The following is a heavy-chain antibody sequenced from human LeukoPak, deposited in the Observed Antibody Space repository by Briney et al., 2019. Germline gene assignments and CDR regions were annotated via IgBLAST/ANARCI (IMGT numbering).Heavy chain of an antibody. D-gene: IGHD4-11*01. V-gene: IGHV3-53*01. Sequence: GGSLRLSCAASGFAVSNNYMTWVRQAPGKGLEWVSVIYKDGSTYYADSVKGRFTISRDNSKNTVYLQMNSLRAEDTAVYYCAKDLYSNYGPADYWGQGNLVTVSS. CDR3: AKDLYSNYGPADY. J-gene: IGHJ4*02. CDR2: IYKDGST. CDR1: GFAVSNNY.